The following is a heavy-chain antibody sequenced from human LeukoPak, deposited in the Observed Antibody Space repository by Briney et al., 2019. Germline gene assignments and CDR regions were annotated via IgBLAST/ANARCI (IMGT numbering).Heavy chain of an antibody. CDR1: GYSISSGYY. V-gene: IGHV4-38-2*02. J-gene: IGHJ6*03. D-gene: IGHD4-17*01. Sequence: SETLSLTCTVSGYSISSGYYWGWIRQPPGKGLEWIGSIYHSGSTYYNPSLKSRVTISVDTSKNQFSLKLSSVTAADTAVYYCEVGGASYYYYMDVWGKGTTVTVSS. CDR2: IYHSGST. CDR3: EVGGASYYYYMDV.